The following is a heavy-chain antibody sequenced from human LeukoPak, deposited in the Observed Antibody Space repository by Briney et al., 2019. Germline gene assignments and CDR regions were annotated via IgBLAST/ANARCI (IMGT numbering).Heavy chain of an antibody. J-gene: IGHJ4*02. V-gene: IGHV4-59*01. CDR3: ARVKYYYDGSAYSAFYYFDY. CDR2: VHYSGTI. Sequence: SETLSLTCTVSGDSISRYYWSWVRQSPGKGLEWIGYVHYSGTISYSPSLQSRITMSVDTSKNQFSLRLSSVTAADTAVYYCARVKYYYDGSAYSAFYYFDYWGQGTLVTVSS. CDR1: GDSISRYY. D-gene: IGHD3-22*01.